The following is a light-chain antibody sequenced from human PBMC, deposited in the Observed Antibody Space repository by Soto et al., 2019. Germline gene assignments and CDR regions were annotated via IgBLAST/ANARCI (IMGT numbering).Light chain of an antibody. CDR1: QRVSRSN. CDR3: QQSSSTPKT. V-gene: IGKV3-20*01. Sequence: IVLTQSPGTLSLSPGERATLSCKSSQRVSRSNIGWYQQKPGQAPSLLIYGASKRTTGVPDRFSGSGSDTEFTLIISRLEPEDFATYYCQQSSSTPKTFGGGTRVEIK. CDR2: GAS. J-gene: IGKJ4*01.